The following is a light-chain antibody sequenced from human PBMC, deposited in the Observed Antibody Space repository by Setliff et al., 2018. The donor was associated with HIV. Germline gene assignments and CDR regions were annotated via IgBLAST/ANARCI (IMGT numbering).Light chain of an antibody. CDR1: SSDVGGYNY. CDR3: SSYTADNTPYV. V-gene: IGLV2-14*01. CDR2: EVS. Sequence: LTQPASVSGSPGQSITMSCTGTSSDVGGYNYVSWYQQYPGKAPKLMIFEVSNRPSGVSNRFSGSKSGNTASLTISGLQPEDEADYYCSSYTADNTPYVFGTGTKVTVL. J-gene: IGLJ1*01.